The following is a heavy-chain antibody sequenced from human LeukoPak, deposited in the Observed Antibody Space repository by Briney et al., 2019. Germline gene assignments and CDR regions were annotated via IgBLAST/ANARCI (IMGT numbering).Heavy chain of an antibody. Sequence: GWSLRFSCASSGITVSSDYMRWVRQARGEGLEWVSVIYSGGSTYYADSVKGRFTISRDNSKNTLYLQMNSLRAEDTAVYYCARVRRWLQQPLYYYYMVVWGKGTTVTVSS. V-gene: IGHV3-53*01. D-gene: IGHD5-24*01. CDR1: GITVSSDY. CDR3: ARVRRWLQQPLYYYYMVV. CDR2: IYSGGST. J-gene: IGHJ6*03.